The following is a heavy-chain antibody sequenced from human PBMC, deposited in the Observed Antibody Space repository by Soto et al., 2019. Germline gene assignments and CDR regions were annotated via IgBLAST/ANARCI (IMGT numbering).Heavy chain of an antibody. CDR2: ISAYNGNT. V-gene: IGHV1-18*01. CDR1: GYTFTSYG. J-gene: IGHJ4*02. D-gene: IGHD3-3*01. Sequence: AVSVKVSCKASGYTFTSYGISWVRQAPGQGLEWMGWISAYNGNTDYAQKLQGRVTMTTDTSTSTAYMELRSLRSDDTAVYYCARNTRPYYDFWSGSYYFDYWGQGTLVTVSS. CDR3: ARNTRPYYDFWSGSYYFDY.